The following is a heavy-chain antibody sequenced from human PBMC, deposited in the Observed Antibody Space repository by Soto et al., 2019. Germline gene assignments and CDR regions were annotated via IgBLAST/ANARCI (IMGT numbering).Heavy chain of an antibody. V-gene: IGHV4-59*02. Sequence: PSETLSLTCTVSRGSVNSYYWSWIRQSPGKGLEWIGQIYYSGRTKYNPSLTSRVTITIDTSKNQFSLKLRSVTAADTAGYFCERGGASDVYTGGQGTLVTVSS. D-gene: IGHD3-16*01. J-gene: IGHJ1*01. CDR1: RGSVNSYY. CDR3: ERGGASDVYT. CDR2: IYYSGRT.